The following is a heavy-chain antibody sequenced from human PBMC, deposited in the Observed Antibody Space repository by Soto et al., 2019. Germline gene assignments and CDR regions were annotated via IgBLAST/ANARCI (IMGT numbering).Heavy chain of an antibody. CDR1: GYTLTELS. Sequence: QVQLVQSGAEVKKPGASVKVSCKVSGYTLTELSMHWVRQAPGKGLEWMGGFDPEDGETIYAQKFQGRVTMTEDTSTDTAYMELSSLGSEYTAVYYCATDNSSPDAFDIWGQGTMVTVSS. CDR3: ATDNSSPDAFDI. V-gene: IGHV1-24*01. D-gene: IGHD5-18*01. CDR2: FDPEDGET. J-gene: IGHJ3*02.